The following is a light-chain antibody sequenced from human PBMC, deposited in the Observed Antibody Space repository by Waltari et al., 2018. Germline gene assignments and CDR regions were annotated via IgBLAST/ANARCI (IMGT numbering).Light chain of an antibody. Sequence: EVVLTQSPGTLSWSPGERATLSCRASQRLSKNYLAWYHQKPSQAPRLLIYGASNRAAGIPDMFSGSGSGTDFTLTISRLEPEDFAVYYCQQYGSSVMYTFGQGTKLEIK. J-gene: IGKJ2*01. CDR2: GAS. CDR1: QRLSKNY. CDR3: QQYGSSVMYT. V-gene: IGKV3-20*01.